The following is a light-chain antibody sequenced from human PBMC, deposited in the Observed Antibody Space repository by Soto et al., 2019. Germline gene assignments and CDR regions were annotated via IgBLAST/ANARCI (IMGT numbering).Light chain of an antibody. Sequence: QSALTQPASVSGSPGQSITISCTGTSSDVGGYNYVSWYQQHPGKAPKLMIYEVSNRPSGVSIRFSGSKSGNTASLTISGLQAEAEADYYCSSYPSSSTYVLGTRPKATAL. J-gene: IGLJ1*01. CDR1: SSDVGGYNY. V-gene: IGLV2-14*01. CDR2: EVS. CDR3: SSYPSSSTYV.